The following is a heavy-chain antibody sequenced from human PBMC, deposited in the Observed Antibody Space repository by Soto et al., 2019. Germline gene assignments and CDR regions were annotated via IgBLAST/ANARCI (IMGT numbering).Heavy chain of an antibody. V-gene: IGHV3-7*03. CDR1: GFTFNSHW. D-gene: IGHD5-18*01. Sequence: ESGGGLVQPGGSLRLSCAASGFTFNSHWMTWVRQAPGKGLEWVANIKQSGSETYYVDSVKGRFTISRDDASNALYLQMNSLRADDTAMYFCARGYNIDYWGQGTLVTVSS. CDR3: ARGYNIDY. CDR2: IKQSGSET. J-gene: IGHJ4*02.